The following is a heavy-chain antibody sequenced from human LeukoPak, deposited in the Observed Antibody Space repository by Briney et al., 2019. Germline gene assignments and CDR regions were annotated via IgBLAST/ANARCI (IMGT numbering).Heavy chain of an antibody. CDR3: ARADYDFWSGYSLRGAFDI. CDR1: GFTLSNSA. CDR2: IIVGSGKT. Sequence: SVKVSCKASGFTLSNSAIQWVRQARGQRLEWIGGIIVGSGKTHYAQNLQERITITRDMSTNTAYMELSSLRSEDTAVYYCARADYDFWSGYSLRGAFDIWGQGTMVTVSS. V-gene: IGHV1-58*02. J-gene: IGHJ3*02. D-gene: IGHD3-3*01.